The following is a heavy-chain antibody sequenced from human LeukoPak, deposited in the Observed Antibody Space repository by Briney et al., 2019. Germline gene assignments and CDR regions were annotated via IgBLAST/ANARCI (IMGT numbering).Heavy chain of an antibody. CDR3: ARAGYSYGFRDRGFDY. Sequence: SETLSLTCTVSGGSISSYYWSWIRHPPGKGLEWIGYIYFSGSTNYNPSLKSRVTISVDTSKNQFSLKLSSVTAADTAVYYCARAGYSYGFRDRGFDYWGQGTLVTVSS. CDR2: IYFSGST. D-gene: IGHD5-18*01. CDR1: GGSISSYY. V-gene: IGHV4-59*08. J-gene: IGHJ4*02.